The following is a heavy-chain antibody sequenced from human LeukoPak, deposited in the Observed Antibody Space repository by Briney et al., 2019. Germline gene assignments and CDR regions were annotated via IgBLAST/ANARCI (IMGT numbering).Heavy chain of an antibody. CDR2: VYYSGST. CDR1: GGSINSYY. D-gene: IGHD4-11*01. V-gene: IGHV4-59*01. CDR3: ARGTPDDYGNPKFDY. Sequence: SETLSLTCTVSGGSINSYYWSWIRQPPGKGLEWIGYVYYSGSTNYNPSLKSRVTISVDTSKNQFSLKLSSVTATDTAVYYCARGTPDDYGNPKFDYWGQGTLVTVSS. J-gene: IGHJ4*02.